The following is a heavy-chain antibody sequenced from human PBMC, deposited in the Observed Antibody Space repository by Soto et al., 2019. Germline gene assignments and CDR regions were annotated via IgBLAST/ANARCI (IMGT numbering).Heavy chain of an antibody. CDR1: GYSFTNYW. V-gene: IGHV5-10-1*01. J-gene: IGHJ4*02. CDR3: ARLPPPTYCSGSTCYGY. Sequence: GEYLKTSCPGSGYSFTNYWINWVRQMPGKGLEWMGRIDPDDSYTNYSPSFQGHVTISVDKCISAAYLQCSSLQASDTAIYYCARLPPPTYCSGSTCYGYWGQGTLVTVSS. D-gene: IGHD2-15*01. CDR2: IDPDDSYT.